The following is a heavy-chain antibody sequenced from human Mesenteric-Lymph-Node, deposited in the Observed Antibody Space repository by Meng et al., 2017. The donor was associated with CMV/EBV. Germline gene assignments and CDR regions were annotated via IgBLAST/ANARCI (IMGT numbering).Heavy chain of an antibody. CDR3: ARDGANSWNWFDP. Sequence: CDASGDSITTGHWWSWVRQSPGKGLEWIGEIHHSGSINYNPSLKSRVTIVVDQSKNQFSLKLSSVTAADTAMYYCARDGANSWNWFDPWGQGTLVTVSS. D-gene: IGHD3-16*01. J-gene: IGHJ5*02. V-gene: IGHV4-4*02. CDR2: IHHSGSI. CDR1: GDSITTGHW.